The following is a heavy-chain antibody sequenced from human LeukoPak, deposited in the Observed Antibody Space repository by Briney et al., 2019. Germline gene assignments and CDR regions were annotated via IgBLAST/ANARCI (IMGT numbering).Heavy chain of an antibody. D-gene: IGHD6-19*01. CDR2: ISDNGVST. J-gene: IGHJ4*02. CDR3: AKDTPLTAYGSGWSTNAFDY. V-gene: IGHV3-23*01. CDR1: GFTFDDYA. Sequence: GGSLRLTCAASGFTFDDYAMHWVRQAPGKVLEWVSGISDNGVSTGYADSVKGRFTISRDNSKNTVFLQMNSLRAEDTAVYYCAKDTPLTAYGSGWSTNAFDYWGQGTLVTVSS.